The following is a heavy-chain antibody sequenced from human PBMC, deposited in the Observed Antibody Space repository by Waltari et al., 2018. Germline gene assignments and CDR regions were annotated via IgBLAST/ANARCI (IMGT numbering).Heavy chain of an antibody. CDR2: ISYRGSN. CDR3: ARITGTTPLNAFDI. V-gene: IGHV4-39*01. J-gene: IGHJ3*02. Sequence: QLQLQESGPGLVKPSATLSLTSTVSGGSPRSSRYSWGWIPQPPGKGLEWIGIISYRGSNNYNPSLKSRVTISVDTSKNQFSLKLSSVTAADTAVYYCARITGTTPLNAFDIWGQGTMVTVSS. D-gene: IGHD1-7*01. CDR1: GGSPRSSRYS.